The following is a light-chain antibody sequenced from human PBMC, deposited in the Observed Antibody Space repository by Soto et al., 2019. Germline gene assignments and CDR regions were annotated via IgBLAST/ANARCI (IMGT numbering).Light chain of an antibody. CDR3: QQYGSSPS. J-gene: IGKJ4*01. CDR2: GAS. V-gene: IGKV3-20*01. CDR1: QSVRSSY. Sequence: EIVLTQSPGTLSLSPGERVTLSCRASQSVRSSYLAWYQQKPGQAPSLLIYGASNRATGIEDRFSGSGSGTEFTLTISRLEPEDFAVYYCQQYGSSPSFGGGTKVEIK.